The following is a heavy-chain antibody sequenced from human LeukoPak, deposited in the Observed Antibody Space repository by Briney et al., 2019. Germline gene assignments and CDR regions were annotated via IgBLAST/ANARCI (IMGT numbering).Heavy chain of an antibody. V-gene: IGHV4-38-2*02. J-gene: IGHJ4*02. CDR1: GYSISSGYY. Sequence: SETLSLTCTVSGYSISSGYYWGWIRQPPGKGLEWIGSIYYSGSTYYNPSLKSRVTISVDTSKNQFSLKLSSVTAADTAVYYCAEEFDYWGQGTLVTVSS. CDR2: IYYSGST. CDR3: AEEFDY.